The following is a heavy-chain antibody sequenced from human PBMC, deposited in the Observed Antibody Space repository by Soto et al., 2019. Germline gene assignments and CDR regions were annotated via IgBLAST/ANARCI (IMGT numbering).Heavy chain of an antibody. V-gene: IGHV3-23*01. Sequence: RDSCGAAEVTSSSYAMSRVNKDTGKGLEWVSAISGSGGSTYYADSVKGRFTISRDNSKNTLYLQMNSLRAEDTAVYYCAKDSFVVVPAGDAFDIWGQGTMVTVSS. CDR2: ISGSGGST. CDR3: AKDSFVVVPAGDAFDI. D-gene: IGHD2-2*01. J-gene: IGHJ3*02. CDR1: EVTSSSYA.